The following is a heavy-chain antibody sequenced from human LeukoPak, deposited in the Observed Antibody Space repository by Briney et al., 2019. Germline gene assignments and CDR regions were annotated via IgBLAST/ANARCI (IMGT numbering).Heavy chain of an antibody. V-gene: IGHV1-8*01. CDR2: MNPNSGNT. CDR1: GYTFTRYD. D-gene: IGHD3-10*01. Sequence: GASVTVSCKASGYTFTRYDINWVRQAPGQGLEWMGWMNPNSGNTGYAQKLQGRVTMTRNTSISTAYMELSSLSSEDTAVYYCARAFKGGERLTRNNWFDPWGQGTLVTVSS. J-gene: IGHJ5*02. CDR3: ARAFKGGERLTRNNWFDP.